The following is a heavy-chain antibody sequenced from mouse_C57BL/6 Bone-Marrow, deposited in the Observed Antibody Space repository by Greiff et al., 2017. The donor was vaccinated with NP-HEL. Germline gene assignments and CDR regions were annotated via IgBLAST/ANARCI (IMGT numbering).Heavy chain of an antibody. CDR3: ARLDYDYDGFAY. CDR1: GYTFTDYY. D-gene: IGHD2-4*01. J-gene: IGHJ3*01. CDR2: LNPNDGGT. Sequence: EVQLQQSGPELVKPGASVKISCKASGYTFTDYYMNWVQQSHGKSLEWIGDLNPNDGGTSYNQKFKGKATLTVDKSSSTAYMELRSLTSEDSAVYYCARLDYDYDGFAYWGQGTLVTVSA. V-gene: IGHV1-26*01.